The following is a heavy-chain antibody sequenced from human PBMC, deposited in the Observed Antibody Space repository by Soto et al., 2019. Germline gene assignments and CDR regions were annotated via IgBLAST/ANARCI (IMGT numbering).Heavy chain of an antibody. J-gene: IGHJ3*02. CDR1: GFTFSSYA. Sequence: EVQLLESGGGLVQPGGSLRLSCAASGFTFSSYAMSWVRQAPGKGLEWVSAISGSGGSTYYADSVKGRFTISRDNSKNTLYLQMNSLRADDTAVYYCAKELLTCSGGSCYDGAFDIWGQGTMVTVSS. D-gene: IGHD2-15*01. CDR3: AKELLTCSGGSCYDGAFDI. CDR2: ISGSGGST. V-gene: IGHV3-23*01.